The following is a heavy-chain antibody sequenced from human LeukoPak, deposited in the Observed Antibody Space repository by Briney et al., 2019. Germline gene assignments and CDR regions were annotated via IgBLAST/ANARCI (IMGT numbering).Heavy chain of an antibody. CDR2: ISAYNGNT. V-gene: IGHV1-18*01. CDR1: GYTLTELS. CDR3: ARVNNWFDP. J-gene: IGHJ5*02. Sequence: ASVKVSCKVSGYTLTELSMHWVRQAPGQGLEWMGWISAYNGNTNYAQKLQGRVTMTTDTSTSTAYMELRSLRSDDTAVYYCARVNNWFDPWGQGTLVTVSS.